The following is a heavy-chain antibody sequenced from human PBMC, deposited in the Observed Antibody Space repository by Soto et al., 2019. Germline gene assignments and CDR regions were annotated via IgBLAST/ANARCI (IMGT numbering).Heavy chain of an antibody. D-gene: IGHD6-13*01. CDR1: GFTFSDYY. V-gene: IGHV3-11*01. J-gene: IGHJ4*02. CDR3: ARGTYRSKTDFDY. Sequence: GGSLRLSCAASGFTFSDYYMTWIRQAPGSGLEWVSYVSSSSGTISYANSVKGRFTISRDNAQNSLYLQMTSLRAEDTAVYYCARGTYRSKTDFDYWGQGTLVTVSS. CDR2: VSSSSGTI.